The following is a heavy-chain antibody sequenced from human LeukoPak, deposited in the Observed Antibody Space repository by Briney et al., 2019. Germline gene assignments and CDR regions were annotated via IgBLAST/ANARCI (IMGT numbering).Heavy chain of an antibody. CDR1: GGSLSDYY. D-gene: IGHD3-9*01. J-gene: IGHJ4*02. CDR3: ARLFPRSPYYDILTGYYGQDY. CDR2: INHYGST. Sequence: SETLSLTCAVYGGSLSDYYWSWIRQPPGKGLEWIGEINHYGSTNYNPSLKSRVTISVDTSKNQFSLKLSSVTAADTAVYYCARLFPRSPYYDILTGYYGQDYWGQGTLVTVSS. V-gene: IGHV4-34*01.